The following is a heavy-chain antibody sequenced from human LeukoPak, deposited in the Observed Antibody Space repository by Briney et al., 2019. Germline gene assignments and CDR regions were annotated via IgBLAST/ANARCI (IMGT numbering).Heavy chain of an antibody. CDR1: GFTFSSYA. CDR3: ARGQPRQQVAVYYFDS. CDR2: IYTGGST. D-gene: IGHD6-13*01. Sequence: GGSLRLSCAASGFTFSSYAMSWVRQAPGKGLEWVSTIYTGGSTYYADSVKGRFTISRDNSKNTLYLQMNSLRAEDTAIYYCARGQPRQQVAVYYFDSWGQGTLVSVSS. J-gene: IGHJ4*02. V-gene: IGHV3-66*01.